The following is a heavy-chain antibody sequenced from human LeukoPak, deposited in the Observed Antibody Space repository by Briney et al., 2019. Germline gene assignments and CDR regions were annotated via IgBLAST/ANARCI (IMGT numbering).Heavy chain of an antibody. D-gene: IGHD2-15*01. CDR2: INHSGST. Sequence: SETLSLTCAVYGGSFSGYYWSWIRQPPGKGLEWIGEINHSGSTNYNPSLKSRVTISVDTSKNQFSLKLSSVTAADTAVYYCARGRKRIVVVVAASNWFDPWGQGTLVTVSS. CDR1: GGSFSGYY. CDR3: ARGRKRIVVVVAASNWFDP. V-gene: IGHV4-34*01. J-gene: IGHJ5*02.